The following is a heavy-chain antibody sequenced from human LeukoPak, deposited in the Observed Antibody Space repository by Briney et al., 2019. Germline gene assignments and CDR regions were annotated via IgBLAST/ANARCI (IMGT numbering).Heavy chain of an antibody. J-gene: IGHJ4*02. D-gene: IGHD2-15*01. CDR1: GFTFSSYS. V-gene: IGHV3-21*01. Sequence: GGSLRLSCAASGFTFSSYSMNWFRQAPGKGLEWVSSISSSSSYIYYADSVKGRFTISRDNAKNSLYLQMNSLRAEDTAVYYCARGGGGRPFDYWGQGTLVTVSS. CDR3: ARGGGGRPFDY. CDR2: ISSSSSYI.